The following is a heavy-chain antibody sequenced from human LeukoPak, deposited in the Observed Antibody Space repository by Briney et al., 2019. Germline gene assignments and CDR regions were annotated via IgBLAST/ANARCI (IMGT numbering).Heavy chain of an antibody. D-gene: IGHD3-22*01. CDR3: AKDPSYYYDSSGYYPWYFDY. CDR2: ISGSGGST. CDR1: GFTFSSYA. Sequence: GGSLRLSCAASGFTFSSYAMSWVRQAPGKGREWVSAISGSGGSTYYADSVKGRFTISRDNSKNTLYLQMNSLRAEDTAVYYCAKDPSYYYDSSGYYPWYFDYWGQGTLVTVSS. J-gene: IGHJ4*02. V-gene: IGHV3-23*01.